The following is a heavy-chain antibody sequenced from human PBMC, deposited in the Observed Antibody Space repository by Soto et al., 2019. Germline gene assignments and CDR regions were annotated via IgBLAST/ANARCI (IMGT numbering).Heavy chain of an antibody. CDR2: ISWNSGSI. CDR3: AKLNTISNYFDY. CDR1: GFTFDDYA. Sequence: EVQLVESGGGLVQPGRSLRLSCAASGFTFDDYAMHWVRQAPGKGLEWVSGISWNSGSIGYADSVKGRFTISRDNAKNSLYLQMNSLRAEDTALYYCAKLNTISNYFDYWGQGTLVTVSS. J-gene: IGHJ4*02. V-gene: IGHV3-9*01. D-gene: IGHD3-9*01.